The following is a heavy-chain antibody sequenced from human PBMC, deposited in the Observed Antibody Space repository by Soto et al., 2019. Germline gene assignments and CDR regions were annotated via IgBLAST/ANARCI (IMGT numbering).Heavy chain of an antibody. CDR3: AREGGYDSQYYYYGMDV. V-gene: IGHV3-74*01. CDR1: GFTFSSYW. CDR2: INSDGSST. J-gene: IGHJ6*02. Sequence: GGSLSLSCAASGFTFSSYWMHWVRQAPGKGLVWVSRINSDGSSTSYADSVKGRFTIFRDNDKNTLYLQMNSLRAEDTAVYYCAREGGYDSQYYYYGMDVWGQGTTVTVSS. D-gene: IGHD5-12*01.